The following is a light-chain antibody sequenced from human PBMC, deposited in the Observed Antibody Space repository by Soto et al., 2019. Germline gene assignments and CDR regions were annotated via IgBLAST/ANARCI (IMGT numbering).Light chain of an antibody. CDR1: QSVGNN. J-gene: IGKJ4*01. V-gene: IGKV3-11*01. CDR3: QQRTKWPLT. Sequence: EIVLTQSPATLSLSPGERATLSCRASQSVGNNLAWYQQKPGQPPRLLIYDTSSRATGIPARFSGSGSGTDFTLTISSLEPDDFAVYYCQQRTKWPLTFGGGTKVEIK. CDR2: DTS.